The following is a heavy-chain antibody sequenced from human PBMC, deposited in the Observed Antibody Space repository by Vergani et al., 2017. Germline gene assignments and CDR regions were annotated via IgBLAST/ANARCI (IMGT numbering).Heavy chain of an antibody. V-gene: IGHV3-30-3*01. D-gene: IGHD1-26*01. CDR2: ISYDGSNK. Sequence: QVQLVESGGGVVQPGRSLRLSCAASGFTFSSYAMHWVRQAPGKGLEWVAVISYDGSNKYYADSVKGRFTISRDKSKNTLYLQMNSMRAEDTAVYYCARDRDPSGSHAFDIWGQGTMVTVSS. J-gene: IGHJ3*02. CDR1: GFTFSSYA. CDR3: ARDRDPSGSHAFDI.